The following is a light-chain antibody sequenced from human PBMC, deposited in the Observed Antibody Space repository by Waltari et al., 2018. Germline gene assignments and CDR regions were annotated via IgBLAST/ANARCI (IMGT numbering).Light chain of an antibody. CDR3: QQYYSIPIT. Sequence: DIVLTQSPRSVAVSLGERAPLNSTSRQTVLYSSNNKNYVTWNQQKPGHPPKLLIYWASTRDAVVPGRFSSSGSGTDFTLTISSLRAEVVAFYCCQQYYSIPITFGQGTRLEIK. J-gene: IGKJ5*01. CDR2: WAS. V-gene: IGKV4-1*01. CDR1: QTVLYSSNNKNY.